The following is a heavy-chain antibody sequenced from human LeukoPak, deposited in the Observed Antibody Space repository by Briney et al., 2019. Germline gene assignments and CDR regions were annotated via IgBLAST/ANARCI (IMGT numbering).Heavy chain of an antibody. D-gene: IGHD6-6*01. Sequence: GGSLRLSCAPSGFTFSYHAMHWVRQAPGEGLEHVSVISSDGSTTHYANSMKGRFTISRDNSKNTLYLQMGSLKSEDIAVYYCARDNGVSSSSPLDSWGQGTLVTVSS. V-gene: IGHV3-64*01. CDR3: ARDNGVSSSSPLDS. CDR2: ISSDGSTT. J-gene: IGHJ4*02. CDR1: GFTFSYHA.